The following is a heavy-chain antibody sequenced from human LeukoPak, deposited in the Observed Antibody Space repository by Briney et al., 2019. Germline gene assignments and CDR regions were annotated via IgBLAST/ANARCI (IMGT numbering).Heavy chain of an antibody. J-gene: IGHJ4*02. V-gene: IGHV5-51*01. Sequence: KPGESLKISCKGSGYSFSSNWIGWVRQMPGKGLEWMGIIYPGDSDTRYSPSFQGQVTISADKSISTAYLQWSSLKASDTAMYYCARLGAARPYPRAFDYWGQGTLVTVSS. CDR2: IYPGDSDT. D-gene: IGHD6-6*01. CDR1: GYSFSSNW. CDR3: ARLGAARPYPRAFDY.